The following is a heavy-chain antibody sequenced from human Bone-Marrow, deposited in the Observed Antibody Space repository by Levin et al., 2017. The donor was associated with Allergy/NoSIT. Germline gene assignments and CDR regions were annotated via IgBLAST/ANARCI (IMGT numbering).Heavy chain of an antibody. CDR3: ARDPPGSSWSRAVFDS. Sequence: ASVKVSCEAAGYTFTDHYMHWVRQAPGQGLEWMGWVNCNSGDTHYAQKFQDRVTMTRDTSITTAYIEVSSLRFDDTALYFCARDPPGSSWSRAVFDSWGQGTLVTVSS. CDR2: VNCNSGDT. V-gene: IGHV1-2*02. J-gene: IGHJ4*02. CDR1: GYTFTDHY. D-gene: IGHD6-13*01.